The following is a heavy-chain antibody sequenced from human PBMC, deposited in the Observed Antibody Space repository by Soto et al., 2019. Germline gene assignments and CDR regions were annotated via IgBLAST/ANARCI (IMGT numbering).Heavy chain of an antibody. CDR3: ARVYSGYDSWRHEYYFDY. CDR1: GGSISSSSFY. Sequence: PSGTLSLTCTVSGGSISSSSFYWGWIRQPPGKELEWIGSIYYSGSTYYNPSLKSRVTISVDTSKNQFSLKLSSVTAADTAVYYCARVYSGYDSWRHEYYFDYWGQGTLVTVSS. J-gene: IGHJ4*02. V-gene: IGHV4-39*01. CDR2: IYYSGST. D-gene: IGHD5-12*01.